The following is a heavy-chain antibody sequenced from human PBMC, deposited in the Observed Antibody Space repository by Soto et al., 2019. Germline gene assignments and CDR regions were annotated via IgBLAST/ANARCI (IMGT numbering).Heavy chain of an antibody. CDR3: ARGGHSNDFWSGYYHDY. Sequence: GGSLRLSCAASGFTFSSYAMHWVRQAPGKGLEWVAVISYDGSNKYYADSVKGRFTISRDNSKNTLYLQMNSLRAEDTAVYYCARGGHSNDFWSGYYHDYWGQGTLVTVSS. J-gene: IGHJ4*02. D-gene: IGHD3-3*01. V-gene: IGHV3-30-3*01. CDR2: ISYDGSNK. CDR1: GFTFSSYA.